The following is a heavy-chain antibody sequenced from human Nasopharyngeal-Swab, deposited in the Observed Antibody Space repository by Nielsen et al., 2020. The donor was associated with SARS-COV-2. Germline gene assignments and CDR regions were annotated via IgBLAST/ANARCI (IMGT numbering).Heavy chain of an antibody. V-gene: IGHV3-30*18. D-gene: IGHD3-10*01. CDR2: ISYDGSNK. J-gene: IGHJ6*03. Sequence: GGSLRLSCAASGFTFSSYGMHWVRQAPGKGLEWVAVISYDGSNKYYADSVKGRFTISRDNSKNTLYLQMNSLRAEDTAVYYCAKSRYSYGSGSYGYYYMDVWGKGTTVTVSS. CDR3: AKSRYSYGSGSYGYYYMDV. CDR1: GFTFSSYG.